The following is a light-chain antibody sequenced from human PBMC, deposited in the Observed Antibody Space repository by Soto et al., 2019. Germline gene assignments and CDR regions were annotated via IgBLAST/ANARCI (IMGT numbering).Light chain of an antibody. V-gene: IGKV3-20*01. Sequence: EIVLTQSPGTLSLSPGERATLACRASQSVSSSYLAWYQQKPGQAPRLLIYGASSRATGIPDRFSGSGSGTDITLTISSLEPEDFEVYYCQQYGSSPWTFGQGTKVEIK. CDR3: QQYGSSPWT. CDR2: GAS. CDR1: QSVSSSY. J-gene: IGKJ1*01.